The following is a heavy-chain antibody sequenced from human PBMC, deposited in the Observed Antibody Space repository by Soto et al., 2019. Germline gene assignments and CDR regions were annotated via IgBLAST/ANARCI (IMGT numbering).Heavy chain of an antibody. V-gene: IGHV4-31*03. CDR1: GGSISSGGYY. CDR3: ARDRRGRYRPDDAFDI. Sequence: QVQLQESGPGLVKPSQTLSLTCTVSGGSISSGGYYWSWIRQHPGKGLEWIGYIYYSGSTYYNPSLKSRVTISVDTSKNQFSLKLSSVTAADTAVYYCARDRRGRYRPDDAFDIWGQGTMVTVSS. J-gene: IGHJ3*02. D-gene: IGHD1-26*01. CDR2: IYYSGST.